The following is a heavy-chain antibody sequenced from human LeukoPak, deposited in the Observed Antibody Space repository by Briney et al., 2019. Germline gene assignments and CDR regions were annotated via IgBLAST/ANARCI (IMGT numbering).Heavy chain of an antibody. V-gene: IGHV3-48*01. CDR2: ISSSSSTI. CDR1: GFTFSSYS. CDR3: ARAAGYGGNPYYFDY. Sequence: PGGSLRLSCAASGFTFSSYSMNWVRQAPGKGLEWVSYISSSSSTIYYADSVKGRFTISRDNAKNSLYLQMNSLRAEDTAVYYCARAAGYGGNPYYFDYWGQGTLVTVSS. J-gene: IGHJ4*02. D-gene: IGHD4-23*01.